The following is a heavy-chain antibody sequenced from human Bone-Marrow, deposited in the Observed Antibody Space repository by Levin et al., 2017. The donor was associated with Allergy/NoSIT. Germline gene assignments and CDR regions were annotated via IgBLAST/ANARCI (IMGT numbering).Heavy chain of an antibody. CDR1: GFTFTDFA. V-gene: IGHV3-23*01. D-gene: IGHD1-26*01. CDR3: AKDPYSGSYRGGFSRAPFDY. CDR2: ISGSGHST. J-gene: IGHJ4*01. Sequence: GESLKISCVASGFTFTDFAISWVRQAPGKGLQWVSAISGSGHSTYYADSVKGRFTISRDTSKNISSLQMNSLRVEDTAVYYCAKDPYSGSYRGGFSRAPFDYWGQGTLVTVSS.